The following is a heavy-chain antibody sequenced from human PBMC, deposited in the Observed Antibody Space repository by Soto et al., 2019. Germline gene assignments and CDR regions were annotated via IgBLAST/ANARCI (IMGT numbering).Heavy chain of an antibody. CDR3: AREASNNSPCYFDY. CDR1: GGSISSYY. CDR2: MYYRGST. J-gene: IGHJ4*02. D-gene: IGHD1-1*01. V-gene: IGHV4-59*12. Sequence: SETLSLTCTVSGGSISSYYWSWVRQPPGKGLEWIGYMYYRGSTNYNPSLKSRVTISVDTSKNQLSLKLNSVTAADTAVYYCAREASNNSPCYFDYWGQEPLVTVSS.